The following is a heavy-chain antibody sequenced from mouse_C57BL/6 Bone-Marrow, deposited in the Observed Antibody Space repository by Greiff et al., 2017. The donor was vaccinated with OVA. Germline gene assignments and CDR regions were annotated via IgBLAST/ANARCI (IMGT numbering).Heavy chain of an antibody. CDR2: IYPRSGNT. Sequence: VQLQQSGAELARPGASVKLSCKASGYTFTSYGISWVKQRTGQGLEWIGEIYPRSGNTYYNEKFKGKAKLTADKSSSTAYMELRSLTAADSAVYCCARPPLHWGQGTLVTVSA. CDR1: GYTFTSYG. CDR3: ARPPLH. J-gene: IGHJ3*01. V-gene: IGHV1-81*01.